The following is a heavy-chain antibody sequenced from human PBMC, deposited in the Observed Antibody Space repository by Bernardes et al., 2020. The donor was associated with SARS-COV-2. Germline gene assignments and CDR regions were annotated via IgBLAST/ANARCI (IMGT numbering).Heavy chain of an antibody. Sequence: GEYLKISCKGSGYSFTSYWIIRVRQMPGKGLEWMGRIEPSDSYTNYSPSFQDHVTISADKSVSTAYLQWSSLKATATAMYYCARRVVVTDPFDSCGQGTLVTVSS. CDR2: IEPSDSYT. J-gene: IGHJ4*02. CDR1: GYSFTSYW. V-gene: IGHV5-10-1*01. D-gene: IGHD2-21*02. CDR3: ARRVVVTDPFDS.